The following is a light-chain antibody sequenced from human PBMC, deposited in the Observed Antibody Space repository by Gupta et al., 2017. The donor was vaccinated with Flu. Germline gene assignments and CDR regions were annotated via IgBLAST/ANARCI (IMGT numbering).Light chain of an antibody. J-gene: IGKJ5*01. V-gene: IGKV3D-11*02. Sequence: IFTQSPATLSLSPWERATLSCRARQSVISYLAWYQQKPGQPPRLIIYDASNRATGNTDRFSGSGAVKDFTLTSSGRETEACAVYYGQQRFTSLTFGQGT. CDR2: DAS. CDR1: QSVISY. CDR3: QQRFTSLT.